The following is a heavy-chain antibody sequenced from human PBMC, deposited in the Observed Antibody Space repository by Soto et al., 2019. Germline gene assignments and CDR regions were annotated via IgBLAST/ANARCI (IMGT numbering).Heavy chain of an antibody. CDR2: IYYSGST. J-gene: IGHJ5*02. CDR1: SSSLD. CDR3: ARKVVVAATVWFDP. D-gene: IGHD2-15*01. Sequence: SSSLDGSRILKHPGKGLEWIGYIYYSGSTNYNPSLKSRVTISVDTSKNHFSLKLSSVTAADTAVYYCARKVVVAATVWFDPWGPGTLVTVSS. V-gene: IGHV4-61*03.